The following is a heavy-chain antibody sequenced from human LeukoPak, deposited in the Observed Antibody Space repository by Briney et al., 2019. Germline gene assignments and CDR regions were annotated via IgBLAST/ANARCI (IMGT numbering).Heavy chain of an antibody. CDR3: ARDHPSITMVLY. CDR1: GGTFSNYA. V-gene: IGHV1-69*05. D-gene: IGHD3-10*01. J-gene: IGHJ4*02. CDR2: IIPIFGTA. Sequence: GASVKVSCKASGGTFSNYAISWVRQAPGQGLEWMGRIIPIFGTANYAQKFQGRVTITTDESTSTAYMDLSSLRSEDTAVYHCARDHPSITMVLYWGQGTLVTVSS.